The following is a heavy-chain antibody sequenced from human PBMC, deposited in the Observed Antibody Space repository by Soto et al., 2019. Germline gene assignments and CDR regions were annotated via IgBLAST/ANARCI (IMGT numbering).Heavy chain of an antibody. CDR1: GDSITSNSYF. Sequence: SETLSLTCTVSGDSITSNSYFWAWIRQPPGKGLEWIGSIYYSGTTYYNPSLKSRVTTSVDRSKNQFSLKLSSVTAADTAVYYCARVPDRWGQGTLVTVSS. D-gene: IGHD2-2*01. CDR3: ARVPDR. V-gene: IGHV4-39*07. J-gene: IGHJ5*02. CDR2: IYYSGTT.